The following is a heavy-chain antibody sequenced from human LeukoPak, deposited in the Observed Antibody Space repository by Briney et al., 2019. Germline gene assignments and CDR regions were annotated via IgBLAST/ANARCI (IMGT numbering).Heavy chain of an antibody. Sequence: SETLSLTCTVSGGSISSYYWSWIQQPPGKGLEWIGYIYYSGSTNYNPSLKSRVTISVDTSKNQFSLKLSSVTAADTAVYYCAXXXXGWYVGLDYWGQGTLVTVSS. V-gene: IGHV4-59*01. CDR3: AXXXXGWYVGLDY. D-gene: IGHD6-19*01. CDR2: IYYSGST. CDR1: GGSISSYY. J-gene: IGHJ4*02.